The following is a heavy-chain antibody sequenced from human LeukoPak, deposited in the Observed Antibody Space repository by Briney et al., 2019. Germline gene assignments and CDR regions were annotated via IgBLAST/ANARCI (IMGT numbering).Heavy chain of an antibody. CDR2: INSDGSST. V-gene: IGHV3-74*01. Sequence: GGSLRLSCAASGFTFSSYWMHWVRQAPGKGLVWVSRINSDGSSTSYADSVKGRFTISRDNAKNTLYLQMNSLRAEDTAVYYCAELGITMIGGVWGKGTTVAISS. D-gene: IGHD3-10*02. CDR1: GFTFSSYW. J-gene: IGHJ6*04. CDR3: AELGITMIGGV.